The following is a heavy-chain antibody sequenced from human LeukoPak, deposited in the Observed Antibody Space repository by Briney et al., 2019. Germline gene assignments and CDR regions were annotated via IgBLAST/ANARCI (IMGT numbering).Heavy chain of an antibody. CDR3: ARELTVFCGGDCPTPFDY. CDR1: GFTFSSYA. J-gene: IGHJ4*02. Sequence: GGSLRLSCAASGFTFSSYAMHWVRQTPGKGLAWVALTSYDGRKEYYADSVKGRFTVSRDNSKNTLYLQMNSLRPEDTAVYYCARELTVFCGGDCPTPFDYWGQGTLVTVSS. V-gene: IGHV3-30*04. CDR2: TSYDGRKE. D-gene: IGHD2-21*02.